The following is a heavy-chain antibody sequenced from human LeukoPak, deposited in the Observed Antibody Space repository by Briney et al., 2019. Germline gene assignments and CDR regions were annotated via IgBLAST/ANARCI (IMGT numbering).Heavy chain of an antibody. J-gene: IGHJ5*02. Sequence: SETLSLTCTVSGGSISSGGYFWTWIRQQPGRGLEWIGYIYYSGSTYYNPSLKSRVTMSMDKSKNQLSLKLSTVTAADTAVYYCARVTDCSGGSCYGNWFVPWGQGTLVTVSS. CDR3: ARVTDCSGGSCYGNWFVP. D-gene: IGHD2-15*01. CDR2: IYYSGST. CDR1: GGSISSGGYF. V-gene: IGHV4-31*03.